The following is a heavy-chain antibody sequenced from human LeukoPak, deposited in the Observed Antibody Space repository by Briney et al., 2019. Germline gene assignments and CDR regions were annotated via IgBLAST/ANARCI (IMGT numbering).Heavy chain of an antibody. CDR3: AGSGTYYSSSEAFDI. D-gene: IGHD3-10*01. CDR2: MNPKSGVT. V-gene: IGHV1-2*02. CDR1: GYTFTGYY. J-gene: IGHJ3*02. Sequence: ASVKVSCKASGYTFTGYYMHWVRQAPGQGLEWMGWMNPKSGVTDYAQRFQGGVTMTRDTSISTVYMELSRLTSDDTAIYYCAGSGTYYSSSEAFDIWGQGTMVTVSP.